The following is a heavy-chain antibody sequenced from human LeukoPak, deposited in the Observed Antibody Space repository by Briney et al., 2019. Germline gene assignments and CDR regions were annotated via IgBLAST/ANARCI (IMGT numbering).Heavy chain of an antibody. V-gene: IGHV1-2*02. J-gene: IGHJ4*02. CDR2: INPDSGGT. CDR3: ATGAASSSWLSV. D-gene: IGHD6-13*01. CDR1: GYTFTGYY. Sequence: ASVKVSCKASGYTFTGYYMHWVRQAPGQGLERMGWINPDSGGTNYAQKFQGRVTMTRDTSITTAYMELSRLTSDDTAMYYCATGAASSSWLSVWGQGTLVTASS.